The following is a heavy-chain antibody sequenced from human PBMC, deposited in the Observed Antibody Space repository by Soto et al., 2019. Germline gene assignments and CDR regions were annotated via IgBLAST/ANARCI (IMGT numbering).Heavy chain of an antibody. CDR2: ISPAGTNQ. Sequence: GGSLRLSCVASGFIFSDYARHWARQAPGKGLEWVALISPAGTNQYYADYAKGRFTISRDNSKNTLYLQMNSLRHEDTGLYYCARENSRISPRLFQHWGHGTVVTVSS. V-gene: IGHV3-30-3*01. CDR3: ARENSRISPRLFQH. J-gene: IGHJ1*01. D-gene: IGHD6-6*01. CDR1: GFIFSDYA.